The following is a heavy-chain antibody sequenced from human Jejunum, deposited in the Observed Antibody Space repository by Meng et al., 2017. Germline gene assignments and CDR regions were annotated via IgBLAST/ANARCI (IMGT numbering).Heavy chain of an antibody. CDR2: IYHTGSP. CDR1: GGSINSDGFT. J-gene: IGHJ4*02. Sequence: QLQLQQSGSGLVKPSQTLSLTCAVSGGSINSDGFTWSWIRQPPGKGLEWIGYIYHTGSPYYNPSLKSRVSISLDRSNNQFSLRVTSVTAADTAVYYCARRRDGYNYYFDYWGQGTLVTVSS. D-gene: IGHD5-24*01. V-gene: IGHV4-30-2*01. CDR3: ARRRDGYNYYFDY.